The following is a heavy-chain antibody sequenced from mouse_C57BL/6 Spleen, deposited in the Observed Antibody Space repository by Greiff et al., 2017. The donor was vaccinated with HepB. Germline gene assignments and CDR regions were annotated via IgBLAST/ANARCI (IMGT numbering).Heavy chain of an antibody. CDR1: GYTFTSYG. CDR3: ARSDYGYERGY. J-gene: IGHJ2*01. CDR2: IYPRSGNT. V-gene: IGHV1-81*01. Sequence: VQLQQSGAELARPGASVKLSCKASGYTFTSYGISWVKQRTGKGLEWIGEIYPRSGNTYYNEKFKGKATLTADKSSSTAYMELRSLTSEDSAVYFCARSDYGYERGYWGQGTTLTVSS. D-gene: IGHD2-2*01.